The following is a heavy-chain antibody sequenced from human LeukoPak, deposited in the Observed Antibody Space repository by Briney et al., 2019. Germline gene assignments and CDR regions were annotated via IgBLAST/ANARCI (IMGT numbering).Heavy chain of an antibody. J-gene: IGHJ4*02. Sequence: GGSLRLSCAASGFTFSSYGMHWVRQAPGKGLEWVAVISYDGSNKYYADSVKGRFTISRDNTKNSLYLQMNSLRAEDTAVFYCARNQYDTRSRRGNFDSWGQGTLVIVSS. CDR2: ISYDGSNK. V-gene: IGHV3-30*03. CDR3: ARNQYDTRSRRGNFDS. CDR1: GFTFSSYG. D-gene: IGHD3-9*01.